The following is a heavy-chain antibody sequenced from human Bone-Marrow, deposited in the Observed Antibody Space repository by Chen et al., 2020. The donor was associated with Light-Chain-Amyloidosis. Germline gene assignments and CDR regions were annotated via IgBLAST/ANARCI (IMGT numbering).Heavy chain of an antibody. CDR3: AKDSEIRGLIYAMNV. D-gene: IGHD3-10*01. V-gene: IGHV1-2*04. Sequence: QVQMVQSGAEVKEPGASIKVSCKTSGYTFTDFYIHWVRQAPGQGLEWMAWINPDTGGTRYAQKFQGWITVTRETSTRTVYMELSRLRSGDKAVYYCAKDSEIRGLIYAMNVWGQGTTVNVSS. J-gene: IGHJ6*02. CDR1: GYTFTDFY. CDR2: INPDTGGT.